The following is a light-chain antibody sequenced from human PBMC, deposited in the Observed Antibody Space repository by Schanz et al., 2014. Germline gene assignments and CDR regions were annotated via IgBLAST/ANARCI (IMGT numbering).Light chain of an antibody. CDR2: RNN. V-gene: IGLV1-44*01. CDR1: TSNVRSTY. J-gene: IGLJ3*02. CDR3: QSYQSYDSGLSGSKV. Sequence: QSVLTQPPSASGTPGQRVTISCSGSTSNVRSTYVNWYQQFPGTAPKLLIYRNNQRPSGVPDRFSGSKSGTSASLAITGLQAEDEADYYCQSYQSYDSGLSGSKVFGGGTKLTVL.